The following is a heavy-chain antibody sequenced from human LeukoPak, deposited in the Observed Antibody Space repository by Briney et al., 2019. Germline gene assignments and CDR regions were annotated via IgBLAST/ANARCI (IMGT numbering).Heavy chain of an antibody. Sequence: PSETLSLTCAVYGGSFSSYYWSWIRQPAGKGLEWIGRIYTSGSTNYNPSLKSRVTMSVDTSKNQFSLRLSSVTAADTAVYYCARGVSGYLNTRYAFDIWGQGTMVTVSS. J-gene: IGHJ3*02. CDR1: GGSFSSYY. V-gene: IGHV4-59*10. D-gene: IGHD3-22*01. CDR2: IYTSGST. CDR3: ARGVSGYLNTRYAFDI.